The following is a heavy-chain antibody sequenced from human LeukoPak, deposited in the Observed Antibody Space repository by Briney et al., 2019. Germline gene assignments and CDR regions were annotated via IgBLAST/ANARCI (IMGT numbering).Heavy chain of an antibody. CDR2: IYYSGST. Sequence: SETLSLTCTVSGGSISSYYWSWIRQPPGKVLEWIGYIYYSGSTNYNPSLKGRVTISVDTSKNQFSLKLSSVTAADTAVYYCARAPRYNDAFDIWGQGTMVTVSS. V-gene: IGHV4-59*01. CDR1: GGSISSYY. CDR3: ARAPRYNDAFDI. D-gene: IGHD5-18*01. J-gene: IGHJ3*02.